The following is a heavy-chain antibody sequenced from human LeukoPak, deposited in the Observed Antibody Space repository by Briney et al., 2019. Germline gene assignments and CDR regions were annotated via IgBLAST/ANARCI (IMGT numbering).Heavy chain of an antibody. CDR1: GESFSGYY. Sequence: PSETLSLTCAVYGESFSGYYWSWIRQPPGKGLEWIGEINHSGSTNYNPSLKSRVTISVDTSKNQFSLKLSSVTAADTAVYYCARATYYYDSSGYSYYNYYLMDVWGKGTTVTISS. CDR2: INHSGST. V-gene: IGHV4-34*01. CDR3: ARATYYYDSSGYSYYNYYLMDV. J-gene: IGHJ6*03. D-gene: IGHD3-22*01.